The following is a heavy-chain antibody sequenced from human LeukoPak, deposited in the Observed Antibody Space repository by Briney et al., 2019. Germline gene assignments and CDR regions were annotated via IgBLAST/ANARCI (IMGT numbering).Heavy chain of an antibody. Sequence: SETLSLTCTVSGGSISSSSYYWGWIRPPPGKGLEWIGSIYYSGSTYYNPSLKSRVTISVDTSKNQFSLKLSSVTAADTAVYYCARHRSINSDFWSGYHLDYWGQGTLVTVSS. J-gene: IGHJ4*02. CDR3: ARHRSINSDFWSGYHLDY. V-gene: IGHV4-39*01. CDR2: IYYSGST. CDR1: GGSISSSSYY. D-gene: IGHD3-3*01.